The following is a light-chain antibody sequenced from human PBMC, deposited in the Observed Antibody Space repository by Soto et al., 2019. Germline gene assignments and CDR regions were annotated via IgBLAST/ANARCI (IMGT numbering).Light chain of an antibody. CDR2: ATS. CDR1: QDIANY. V-gene: IGKV1-9*01. CDR3: QQVNSYPLT. Sequence: DIQLTQSPSFLSASVGDRVTITCRASQDIANYLAWYQQKPWKAPKFLIYATSTFQSGLPSRFSGSGSGTEFTLTISSLQPEDFATDYCQQVNSYPLTFGGGTKVEIK. J-gene: IGKJ4*01.